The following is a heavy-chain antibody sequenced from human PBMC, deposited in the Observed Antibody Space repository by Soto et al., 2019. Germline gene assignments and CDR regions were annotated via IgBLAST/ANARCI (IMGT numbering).Heavy chain of an antibody. CDR1: GGTFSSYA. Sequence: SVKVSCKASGGTFSSYAISWVRQAPGQGLEWMGGIIPIFGTANYAQKFQGRVTITADESTSTAYMELSSLRSEDTAVYYCARLQSDYYDSSGYLNFAYWGQGTLVTVSS. V-gene: IGHV1-69*13. D-gene: IGHD3-22*01. J-gene: IGHJ4*02. CDR3: ARLQSDYYDSSGYLNFAY. CDR2: IIPIFGTA.